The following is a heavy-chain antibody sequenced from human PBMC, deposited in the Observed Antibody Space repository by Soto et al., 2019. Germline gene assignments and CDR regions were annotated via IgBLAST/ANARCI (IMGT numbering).Heavy chain of an antibody. V-gene: IGHV3-30*18. CDR2: ISYDGNNK. Sequence: GGSLILSCEASGFRFGSHGMHWVRQAPGKGLEWLAVISYDGNNKYYADSVKGRFSISRDNYKNTLYLQMNSLRAEDTAVYYCAKDHLPTTITTPWFDPWGQGTLVTVSS. D-gene: IGHD4-17*01. CDR3: AKDHLPTTITTPWFDP. J-gene: IGHJ5*02. CDR1: GFRFGSHG.